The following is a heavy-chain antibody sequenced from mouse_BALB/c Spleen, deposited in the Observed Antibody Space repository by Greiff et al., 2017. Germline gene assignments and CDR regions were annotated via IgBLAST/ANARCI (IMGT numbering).Heavy chain of an antibody. Sequence: VMLVESGPGLVAPSQSLSITCTVSGFSLTSYGVHWVRQPPGKGLEWLGVIWAGGSTNYNSALMSRLSISKDNSKSQVFLKMNSLQTDDTAMYYCARVDSTGTGAMDYWGQGTSVTVSS. CDR2: IWAGGST. CDR3: ARVDSTGTGAMDY. J-gene: IGHJ4*01. V-gene: IGHV2-9*02. CDR1: GFSLTSYG. D-gene: IGHD4-1*02.